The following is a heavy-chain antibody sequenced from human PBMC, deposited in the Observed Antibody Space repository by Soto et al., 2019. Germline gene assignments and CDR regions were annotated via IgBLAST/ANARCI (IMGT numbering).Heavy chain of an antibody. J-gene: IGHJ6*02. CDR3: AKDLQSYGDYDYYCYGMDV. CDR2: ISYDGTNK. V-gene: IGHV3-30*18. Sequence: QVQLVESGGGEVQPGRSLTISCAASGFTFSTYGMHWVRQTPGKGLEWVAVISYDGTNKFYSDSVKGRFTISRDNFKNTLTVQMNSFGADDTAVYSCAKDLQSYGDYDYYCYGMDVWGLGTRVTVSS. CDR1: GFTFSTYG. D-gene: IGHD4-17*01.